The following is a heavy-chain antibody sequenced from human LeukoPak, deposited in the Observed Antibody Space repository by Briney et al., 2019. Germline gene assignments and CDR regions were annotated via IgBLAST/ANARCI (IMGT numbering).Heavy chain of an antibody. CDR2: ISSNGGST. J-gene: IGHJ2*01. CDR3: ARDLGPRYFDL. Sequence: PGGSLRLSCAASGFTFSSYAMHWVRQAPGKGLEYVSAISSNGGSTYYANSVKGRFTISRDNSKNTLYLQMGSLRAEDMAVYYCARDLGPRYFDLWGRGTLVTVSS. V-gene: IGHV3-64*01. CDR1: GFTFSSYA.